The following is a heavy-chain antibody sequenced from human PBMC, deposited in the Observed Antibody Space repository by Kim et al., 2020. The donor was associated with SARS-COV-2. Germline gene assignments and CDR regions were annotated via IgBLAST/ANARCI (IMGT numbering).Heavy chain of an antibody. J-gene: IGHJ5*02. D-gene: IGHD5-12*01. V-gene: IGHV4-39*02. CDR1: GGSINNSSYY. CDR2: VYYSGTT. CDR3: ARLRSGVGWFDP. Sequence: SETLSLTCTVSGGSINNSSYYWGWIRQPPGKGLEWIGSVYYSGTTYYTPSLKSRVTISVDTSNNHFSLRLSSVTAADTAVYYCARLRSGVGWFDPRGQG.